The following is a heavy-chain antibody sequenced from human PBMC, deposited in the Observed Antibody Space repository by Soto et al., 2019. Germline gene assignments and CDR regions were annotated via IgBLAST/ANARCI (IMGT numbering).Heavy chain of an antibody. CDR3: ARVRYSYGLSPRVYMDV. Sequence: HPGGSLRLSCAASGFTFSSYSMNWVRQAPGKGLEWVSYISSSSSTIYYADSVKGRFTISRDNAKNSLYLQMNSLRAEDTAVYYCARVRYSYGLSPRVYMDVWGKGTTVTVSS. D-gene: IGHD5-18*01. CDR2: ISSSSSTI. J-gene: IGHJ6*03. CDR1: GFTFSSYS. V-gene: IGHV3-48*01.